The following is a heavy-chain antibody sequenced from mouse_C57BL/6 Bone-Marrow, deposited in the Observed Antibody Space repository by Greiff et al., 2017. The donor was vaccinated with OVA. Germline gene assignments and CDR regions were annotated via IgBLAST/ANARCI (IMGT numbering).Heavy chain of an antibody. J-gene: IGHJ2*01. D-gene: IGHD1-1*01. V-gene: IGHV5-4*01. Sequence: EVQGVESGGGLVKPGGSLKLSCAASGFTFSSYAMSWVRQTPEKRLEWVATISDGGSYTYYPDNVKGRFTISRDNAKNTLYLQMSHLKSEDTAMYYCARDRYYGSSFGYWGQGTTLTVSS. CDR3: ARDRYYGSSFGY. CDR2: ISDGGSYT. CDR1: GFTFSSYA.